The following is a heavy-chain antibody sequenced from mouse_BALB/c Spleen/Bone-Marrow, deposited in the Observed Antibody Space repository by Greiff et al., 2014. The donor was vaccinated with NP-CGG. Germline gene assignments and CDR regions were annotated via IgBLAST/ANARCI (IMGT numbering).Heavy chain of an antibody. CDR2: INPSTGYT. J-gene: IGHJ3*01. D-gene: IGHD2-4*01. CDR3: AREGDYDGFAY. V-gene: IGHV1-7*01. Sequence: QVPLQQSGAELAKPGASVKMSCKASGYTFSSYWMHWGKKRPGQGLGWIGYINPSTGYTEYNQKFKDKATLTADKSSSTAYMQLSSLTSEDSAVYYCAREGDYDGFAYWGQGTLVTVSA. CDR1: GYTFSSYW.